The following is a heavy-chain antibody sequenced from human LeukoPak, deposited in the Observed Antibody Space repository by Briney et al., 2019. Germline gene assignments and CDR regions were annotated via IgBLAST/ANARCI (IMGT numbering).Heavy chain of an antibody. V-gene: IGHV3-30*18. CDR2: ISYDGSNK. CDR1: GFTFSSYG. J-gene: IGHJ6*04. CDR3: AKDSLGVTRPHYYYYGMDV. D-gene: IGHD2-21*02. Sequence: AGSLRLSCAASGFTFSSYGMRWVRQAPGKGLEWVAVISYDGSNKYYADSVKGRFTISRDNSKNTLYLQMNSLRAEDTAVYYCAKDSLGVTRPHYYYYGMDVWGKGTTVTVSS.